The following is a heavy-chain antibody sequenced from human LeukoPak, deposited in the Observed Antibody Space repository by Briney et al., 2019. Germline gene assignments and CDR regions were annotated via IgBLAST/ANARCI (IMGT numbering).Heavy chain of an antibody. Sequence: GGSLRLSCAASGFTFSSYWMHWVRQAPGKGLVWVSRINTDGSSTTYADSVKGRFTISRDNAKNTLYLQMNSLRAEDTAVYYCAREGKRHTFDYWGQGALVTVSS. V-gene: IGHV3-74*01. CDR3: AREGKRHTFDY. CDR1: GFTFSSYW. CDR2: INTDGSST. J-gene: IGHJ4*02.